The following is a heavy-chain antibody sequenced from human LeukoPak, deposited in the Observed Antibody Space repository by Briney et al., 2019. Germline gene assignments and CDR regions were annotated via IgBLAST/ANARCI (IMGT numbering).Heavy chain of an antibody. D-gene: IGHD2-2*01. CDR1: GGSISSGGYY. V-gene: IGHV4-31*03. Sequence: PSQTLSLTCTVSGGSISSGGYYWSWIRQHPGKGLEWIGYIYYSGSTYYNPSLKSRVTISVDTSKNQFPLKLSSVTAADTAVYYCAREGDCSSTSCYHFDYWGQGTLVTVSS. CDR2: IYYSGST. J-gene: IGHJ4*02. CDR3: AREGDCSSTSCYHFDY.